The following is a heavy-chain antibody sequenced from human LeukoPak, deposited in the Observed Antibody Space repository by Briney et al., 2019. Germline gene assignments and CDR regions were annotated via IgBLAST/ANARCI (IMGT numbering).Heavy chain of an antibody. V-gene: IGHV1-3*01. J-gene: IGHJ4*02. CDR2: INAGNGNT. Sequence: ASVKVSCKASGYTFTSYAMHWVRQAPGQRLEWMGWINAGNGNTKYSQKFQGRVTITADESTSTAYMELSSLRSEDTAVYYCARSRYYYDSSGYYQGPFDYWGQGTLVTVSS. CDR1: GYTFTSYA. CDR3: ARSRYYYDSSGYYQGPFDY. D-gene: IGHD3-22*01.